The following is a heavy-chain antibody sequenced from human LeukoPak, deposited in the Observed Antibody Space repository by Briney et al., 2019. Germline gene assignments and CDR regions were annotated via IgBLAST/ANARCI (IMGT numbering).Heavy chain of an antibody. Sequence: GSSVKVSCKASGGTFSSYAISGVRQAPGQGLEWMGRIIPIFGIANYAQKFQGRVTITADKSTSTAYMELSSLRSEDTAVYYCARETYYYDSSGPDGRTWFDPWGQGTLVTVSS. CDR2: IIPIFGIA. V-gene: IGHV1-69*04. J-gene: IGHJ5*02. D-gene: IGHD3-22*01. CDR3: ARETYYYDSSGPDGRTWFDP. CDR1: GGTFSSYA.